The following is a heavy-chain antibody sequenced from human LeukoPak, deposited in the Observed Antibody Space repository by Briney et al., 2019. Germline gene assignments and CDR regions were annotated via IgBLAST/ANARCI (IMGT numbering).Heavy chain of an antibody. CDR2: ISYDGSNK. J-gene: IGHJ4*02. Sequence: GGSLRLSCAASGFTFSSYAMEWVRQAPGKGVEWVAVISYDGSNKYYADSAKGRFTLSRDNSKNTLYLQMNGLRAEDTAVYYCTVLLGYCSGGSCYSLDYWGQGTLITVSS. D-gene: IGHD2-15*01. V-gene: IGHV3-30-3*01. CDR3: TVLLGYCSGGSCYSLDY. CDR1: GFTFSSYA.